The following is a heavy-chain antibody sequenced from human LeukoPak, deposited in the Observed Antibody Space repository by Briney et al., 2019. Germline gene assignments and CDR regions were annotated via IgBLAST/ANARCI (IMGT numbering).Heavy chain of an antibody. Sequence: SVKVSCKASGGTFSSYAISWVRQAPGQGLEWMGGIIPIFGTANYEQKFQGRVTITTAESTSTAYMELSSLRSEDTAVYYCATGGGYCSGGSCYMYYFQHGGQGTLVTVSS. D-gene: IGHD2-15*01. J-gene: IGHJ1*01. CDR3: ATGGGYCSGGSCYMYYFQH. CDR1: GGTFSSYA. CDR2: IIPIFGTA. V-gene: IGHV1-69*05.